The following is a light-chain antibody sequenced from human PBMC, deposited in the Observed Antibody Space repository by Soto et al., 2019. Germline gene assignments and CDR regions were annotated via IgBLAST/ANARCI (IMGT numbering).Light chain of an antibody. Sequence: QSVLTQPASVSGSPGQSITISCTGTSSDIGGYNYVSWYQHHPGKAPKLMIYEVSNRPSGVSNRFSGSKSGNTASLTISGLQEEDEADYHCSSYTSRTTFVIFGGGTKLTVL. CDR3: SSYTSRTTFVI. CDR2: EVS. V-gene: IGLV2-14*01. J-gene: IGLJ2*01. CDR1: SSDIGGYNY.